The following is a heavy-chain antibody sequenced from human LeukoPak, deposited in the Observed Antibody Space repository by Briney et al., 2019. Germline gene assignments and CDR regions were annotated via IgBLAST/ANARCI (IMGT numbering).Heavy chain of an antibody. CDR1: GFTFSSYG. CDR2: ISSSSSYI. Sequence: GGSLRLSCAASGFTFSSYGMNWVRQAPGKGLEWVSSISSSSSYIYYADPVKGRFTISRDNAKNSLYLQMNSLRAEDTAVYYCARDVRYYDSSGYYPGYYYYMDVWGKGTTVTVSS. J-gene: IGHJ6*03. CDR3: ARDVRYYDSSGYYPGYYYYMDV. V-gene: IGHV3-21*01. D-gene: IGHD3-22*01.